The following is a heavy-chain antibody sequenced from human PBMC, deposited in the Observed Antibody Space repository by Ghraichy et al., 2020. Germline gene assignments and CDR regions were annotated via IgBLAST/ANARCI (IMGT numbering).Heavy chain of an antibody. CDR2: IIPIFGTA. D-gene: IGHD3-3*01. CDR1: GGTFSSYA. V-gene: IGHV1-69*13. J-gene: IGHJ6*02. CDR3: ARGRGQPYDFWRRDGMDV. Sequence: SVKVSCKASGGTFSSYAISWVRQAPGQGLEWMGGIIPIFGTANYAQKFQGRVTITADESTSTAYMELSSLRSEDTAVYYCARGRGQPYDFWRRDGMDVWGQGTTVTVSS.